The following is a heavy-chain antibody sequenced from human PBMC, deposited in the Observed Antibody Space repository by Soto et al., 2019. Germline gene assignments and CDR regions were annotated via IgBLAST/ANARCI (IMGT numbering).Heavy chain of an antibody. Sequence: SETLSLTCTVSGGSVSSGSYYWSWIRQPPGKGLEWIGYIYYSGSTNYNPSLKSRVTISVDTSKNQFSLKLSSVTAADTAVYYCARVLKDYDFWSGYLQEWGQGTLVTVSS. D-gene: IGHD3-3*01. CDR1: GGSVSSGSYY. CDR2: IYYSGST. CDR3: ARVLKDYDFWSGYLQE. J-gene: IGHJ4*02. V-gene: IGHV4-61*01.